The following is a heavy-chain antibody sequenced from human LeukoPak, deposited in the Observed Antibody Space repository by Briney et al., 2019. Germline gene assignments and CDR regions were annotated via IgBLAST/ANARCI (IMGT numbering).Heavy chain of an antibody. CDR1: GGSISSSSYY. CDR3: ASRYCSSTSCYRQTRNWFGP. J-gene: IGHJ5*02. Sequence: PSETLSLTCTVSGGSISSSSYYWGWIRQPPGKGLEWIGSIYYSGSTYYNPSLKSRVTISVDTSKNQFSLKLSSVTAADTAVYYCASRYCSSTSCYRQTRNWFGPWGQGTLVTVSS. CDR2: IYYSGST. V-gene: IGHV4-39*01. D-gene: IGHD2-2*01.